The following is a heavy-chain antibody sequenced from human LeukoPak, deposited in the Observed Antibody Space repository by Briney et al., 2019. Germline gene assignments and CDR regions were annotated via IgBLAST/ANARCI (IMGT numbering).Heavy chain of an antibody. CDR3: ARGGGAWDY. CDR1: GLTFSSYS. J-gene: IGHJ4*02. D-gene: IGHD4-23*01. V-gene: IGHV3-48*04. Sequence: GSLRLSCAASGLTFSSYSMNWVLQAPGKGLEWVSYISSSSSTIYYADSVKGRFTISRDNAKNSLYLQMNSLRAEDTAVYYCARGGGAWDYWGQGTLVTVSS. CDR2: ISSSSSTI.